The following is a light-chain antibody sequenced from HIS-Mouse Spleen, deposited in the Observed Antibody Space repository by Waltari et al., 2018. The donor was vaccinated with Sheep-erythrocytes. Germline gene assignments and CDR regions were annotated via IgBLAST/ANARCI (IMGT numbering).Light chain of an antibody. CDR2: QDS. Sequence: SYELTQPPSVSVSPGQTASITCSGEKLGDKYACWYQQKPGQSPVLVIYQDSKRPSGIPERFSGSNSRNTATLTISGTQAMDEADYYCQAWDSSTVVFGGGTKLTVL. CDR1: KLGDKY. J-gene: IGLJ2*01. CDR3: QAWDSSTVV. V-gene: IGLV3-1*01.